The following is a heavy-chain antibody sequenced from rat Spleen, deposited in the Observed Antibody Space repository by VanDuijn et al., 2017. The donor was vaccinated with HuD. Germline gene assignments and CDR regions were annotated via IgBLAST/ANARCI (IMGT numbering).Heavy chain of an antibody. D-gene: IGHD1-11*01. CDR3: ARQLTTEDSFDY. Sequence: EVQLVESGGGLVQPGRSLKLSCAASGFTFSNYDMAWVRQAPTKGLEWVASISPSGGSTYYRDSVKGRFTVSRDNAKSTLYLQMDSLRSEDTATYYCARQLTTEDSFDYWGQGVMVTVSS. CDR1: GFTFSNYD. CDR2: ISPSGGST. V-gene: IGHV5-25*01. J-gene: IGHJ2*01.